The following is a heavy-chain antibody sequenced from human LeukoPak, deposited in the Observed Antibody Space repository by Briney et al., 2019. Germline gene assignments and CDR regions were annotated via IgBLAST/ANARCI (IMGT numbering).Heavy chain of an antibody. Sequence: GGSLRPSCAASGFTFSSYEMNWVRQPPGGVLGWGSYIISSGNTIYYADYVKRRFTISRDNAKNPLYLQMNSLRAEDTAVYYCARDQGSDWHYFGYWGQGSLVTVSS. D-gene: IGHD6-19*01. CDR1: GFTFSSYE. J-gene: IGHJ4*02. V-gene: IGHV3-48*03. CDR3: ARDQGSDWHYFGY. CDR2: IISSGNTI.